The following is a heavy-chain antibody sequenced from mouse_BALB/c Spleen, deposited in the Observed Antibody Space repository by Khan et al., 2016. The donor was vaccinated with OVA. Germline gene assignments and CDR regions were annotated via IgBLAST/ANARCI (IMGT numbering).Heavy chain of an antibody. J-gene: IGHJ3*01. CDR2: IDPFNGGS. Sequence: VQLQQSGPELMKPGASVKISCKSSGYSFTSYYIHWVKQSHGKTLEWIGYIDPFNGGSTYNQKFKGKATLTVDKSSSTAYMYLRSLTSEDSAVYYGARHDRTSWFAYWGQGTLVTVSA. D-gene: IGHD2-14*01. CDR1: GYSFTSYY. V-gene: IGHV1-31*01. CDR3: ARHDRTSWFAY.